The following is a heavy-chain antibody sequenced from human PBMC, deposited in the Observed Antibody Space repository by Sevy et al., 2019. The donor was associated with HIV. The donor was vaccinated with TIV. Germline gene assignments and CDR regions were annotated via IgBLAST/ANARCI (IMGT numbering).Heavy chain of an antibody. CDR1: GFIFSTYT. CDR2: ISYDGSFK. V-gene: IGHV3-30-3*01. J-gene: IGHJ4*02. CDR3: ASDRTYYFYY. Sequence: GGSLRLSCAASGFIFSTYTMHWVRQAPGKGLEWVAVISYDGSFKDYADSVKGRFTISIDNSKNTLYLLMSGLRAEDTAVYYCASDRTYYFYYWGQGTLVTVSS.